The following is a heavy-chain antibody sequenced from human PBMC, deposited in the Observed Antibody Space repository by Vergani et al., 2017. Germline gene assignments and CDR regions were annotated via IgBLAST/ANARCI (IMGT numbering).Heavy chain of an antibody. CDR2: INPNGGGT. CDR3: ARSPYGDYGYYYYYGMDV. Sequence: QVQLVQSGAEVKKPGASVKVSCKASGYTFTGYYMHWVRQAPGQGLEWMGWINPNGGGTNYAQKFQGRVTMTRDTSISTAYMELSRLRSDDTAVYYCARSPYGDYGYYYYYGMDVWGQGTTVTVSS. J-gene: IGHJ6*02. CDR1: GYTFTGYY. V-gene: IGHV1-2*02. D-gene: IGHD4-17*01.